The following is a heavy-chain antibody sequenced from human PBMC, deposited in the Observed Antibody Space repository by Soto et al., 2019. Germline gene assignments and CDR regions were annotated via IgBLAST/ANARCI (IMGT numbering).Heavy chain of an antibody. V-gene: IGHV1-69*13. J-gene: IGHJ3*02. CDR2: IIPIFGTA. CDR1: GGTFSSYA. Sequence: SVKVSCTAYGGTFSSYAISWVRQAPGQGLEWMGGIIPIFGTANYAQKFQGRVTITADESTSTAYMELSSLRSEDTAVYYCARVRPDYYDSSGYGLGAFDIWGQGTMVTVSS. CDR3: ARVRPDYYDSSGYGLGAFDI. D-gene: IGHD3-22*01.